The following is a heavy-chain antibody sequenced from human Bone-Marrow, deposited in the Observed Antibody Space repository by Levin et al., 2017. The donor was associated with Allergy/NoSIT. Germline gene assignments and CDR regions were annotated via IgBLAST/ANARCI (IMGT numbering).Heavy chain of an antibody. CDR2: IYDSGTT. CDR1: GGSINNYY. CDR3: ARVSAWSNNYDY. Sequence: SQTLSLTCTVSGGSINNYYWNWIRQPPGEGLEWIGYIYDSGTTDYNPSLKSRVTMSVDRSKNQFSLKLNSVTAADTAVYYCARVSAWSNNYDYWGQGIMVTVSS. V-gene: IGHV4-59*01. J-gene: IGHJ4*02. D-gene: IGHD6-19*01.